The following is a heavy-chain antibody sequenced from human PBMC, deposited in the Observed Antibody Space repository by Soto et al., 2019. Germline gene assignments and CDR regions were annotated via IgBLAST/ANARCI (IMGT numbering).Heavy chain of an antibody. Sequence: ASVKVSCKASGYTFTSYDINWVRQATGQGLEWMGWMNPNSGNTGYAQKFQGRVTMTRNTSISTAYMELSSLRSEDTAVYYCARAPEDVRNYVEPYYFDYWGQGTTVTVSS. CDR1: GYTFTSYD. CDR3: ARAPEDVRNYVEPYYFDY. V-gene: IGHV1-8*01. D-gene: IGHD1-7*01. J-gene: IGHJ4*03. CDR2: MNPNSGNT.